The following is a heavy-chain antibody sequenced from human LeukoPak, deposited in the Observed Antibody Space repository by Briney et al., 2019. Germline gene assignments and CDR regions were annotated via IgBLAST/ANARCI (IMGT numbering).Heavy chain of an antibody. Sequence: SETLSLTCTVSGGSISSSSYYWGWMRQPPGKGLEWIGSIYYSGSTYYNPSLKSRVTLSVDTSKNQFSLTLSSVTAADTAVYFCSRPPDFKRDFWFDPWGQGTLVTVSS. V-gene: IGHV4-39*01. CDR1: GGSISSSSYY. D-gene: IGHD1-1*01. CDR3: SRPPDFKRDFWFDP. J-gene: IGHJ5*02. CDR2: IYYSGST.